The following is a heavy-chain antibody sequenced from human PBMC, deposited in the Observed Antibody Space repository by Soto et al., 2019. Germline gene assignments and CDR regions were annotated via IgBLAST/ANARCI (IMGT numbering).Heavy chain of an antibody. CDR3: TKANRYCSGANCFTFDY. V-gene: IGHV3-23*01. J-gene: IGHJ4*02. Sequence: GGSPRLSCTASGFTFSNYAMSWVRQAPGKGLEWVSTFSSGGRGTYYADSVKGRFTISRDNSKNTLSLQMNSLRAEDTAVYYCTKANRYCSGANCFTFDYWGLGTLVTVSS. D-gene: IGHD2-15*01. CDR1: GFTFSNYA. CDR2: FSSGGRGT.